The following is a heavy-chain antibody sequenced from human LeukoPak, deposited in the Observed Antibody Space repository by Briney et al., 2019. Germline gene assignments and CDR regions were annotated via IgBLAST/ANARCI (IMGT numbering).Heavy chain of an antibody. V-gene: IGHV3-64D*09. CDR1: GFTFSSYA. CDR3: VKDHGYRSGWYDASDI. CDR2: ISSNGGST. D-gene: IGHD6-19*01. Sequence: GGSLRLSCSASGFTFSSYAMYWVRQAPGKGLEYVSTISSNGGSTYYADSVKGRFTISRDNSKNTLYLQMSSLRVEDTAVYYCVKDHGYRSGWYDASDIWGQGSRVTVSS. J-gene: IGHJ3*02.